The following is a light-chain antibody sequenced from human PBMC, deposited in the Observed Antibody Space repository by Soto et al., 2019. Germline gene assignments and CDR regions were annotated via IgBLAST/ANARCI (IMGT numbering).Light chain of an antibody. V-gene: IGKV3-15*01. CDR1: QSLSNN. CDR3: QQYNNWPIT. Sequence: DIGMTQSPATLSVSPGERSTLSCRANQSLSNNLAWYQQKPGQAPRLLIYDASNRATSIPARFSGSGSGTEFTLTISSLQSDDFAVYSCQQYNNWPITFAQGTRLEIK. CDR2: DAS. J-gene: IGKJ5*01.